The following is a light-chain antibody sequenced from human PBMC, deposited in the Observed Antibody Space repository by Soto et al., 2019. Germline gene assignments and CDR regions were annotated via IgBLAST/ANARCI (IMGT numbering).Light chain of an antibody. CDR3: QQFASSPVT. V-gene: IGKV3-20*01. J-gene: IGKJ1*01. CDR1: QTVNKGH. CDR2: GTS. Sequence: EIVLTQSPGSLSLSPGERATLSCKASQTVNKGHFAWYQQKPGQAPRLLVFGTSGRAAGIPDRFSGSGSGTDFTLTISGLEPEDSAVYFCQQFASSPVTFGPGTKVDIK.